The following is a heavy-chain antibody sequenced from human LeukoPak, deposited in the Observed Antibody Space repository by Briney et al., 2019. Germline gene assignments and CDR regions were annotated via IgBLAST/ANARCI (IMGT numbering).Heavy chain of an antibody. J-gene: IGHJ5*02. Sequence: SETLSLTCTVSGGSISSYYWSWIRQPPGKGLERMGYIYYSGSTNYNPSLKSRVTISVDTSKNQFSRKLSSVTAADTAVYYCARVGSYSDWFDPWGQGTLVTVSS. CDR2: IYYSGST. D-gene: IGHD1-26*01. CDR1: GGSISSYY. CDR3: ARVGSYSDWFDP. V-gene: IGHV4-59*01.